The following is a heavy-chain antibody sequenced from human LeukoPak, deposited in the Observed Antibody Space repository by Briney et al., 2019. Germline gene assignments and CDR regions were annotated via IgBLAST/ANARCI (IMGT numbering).Heavy chain of an antibody. V-gene: IGHV3-30-3*01. J-gene: IGHJ4*02. CDR1: GFTFSSYA. CDR3: ARDPVPATARHFDY. CDR2: TSSDGNIK. D-gene: IGHD1-1*01. Sequence: GGSLRLSCAASGFTFSSYAMHWVRQAPGKGLEWVTVTSSDGNIKYYAGSVKGRFTISRDNSKNTLYLQMNSLRGEDTGVYYCARDPVPATARHFDYWGQGTLVTVSS.